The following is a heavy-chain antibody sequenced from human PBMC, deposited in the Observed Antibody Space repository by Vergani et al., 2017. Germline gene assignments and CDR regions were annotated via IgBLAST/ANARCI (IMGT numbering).Heavy chain of an antibody. Sequence: VQLVESGGGVVQPGRSLRLSCAASGFTFSSYAMRWVRQAPEKGLEWVSGISGRGDYADSVKGRFTISRDNSKNTLFLQMNSLRAEDTAVYYCAKEFRSCYYLSDAFDIWGQGTMVTVSS. CDR2: ISGRG. J-gene: IGHJ3*02. CDR1: GFTFSSYA. CDR3: AKEFRSCYYLSDAFDI. D-gene: IGHD3-22*01. V-gene: IGHV3-23*04.